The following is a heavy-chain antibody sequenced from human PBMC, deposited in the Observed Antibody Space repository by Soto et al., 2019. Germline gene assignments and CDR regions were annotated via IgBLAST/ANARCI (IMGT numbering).Heavy chain of an antibody. Sequence: SETLSLTCAVSGYSISSGYHWGWIRQPPGKGLEWIGSIYHSGSTYNNPSLKSRVTISVDTSKNQFSLKLSSVTAADTAVYYCVRVGGYGMDVWGQGTTVTVSS. CDR2: IYHSGST. V-gene: IGHV4-38-2*01. CDR1: GYSISSGYH. CDR3: VRVGGYGMDV. J-gene: IGHJ6*02. D-gene: IGHD3-10*01.